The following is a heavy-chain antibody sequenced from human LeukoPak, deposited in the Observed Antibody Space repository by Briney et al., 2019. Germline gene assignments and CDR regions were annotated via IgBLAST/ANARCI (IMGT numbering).Heavy chain of an antibody. CDR1: GGSFSGYY. V-gene: IGHV4-34*01. D-gene: IGHD3-9*01. CDR2: INHSGST. CDR3: TRGDWAPRFFY. J-gene: IGHJ4*02. Sequence: SETLSLTCAVFGGSFSGYYWSWIRQPPGKGLEWIGEINHSGSTNYNPSLKSRVTISVDPSKNQFSLKLSSVTAADTAVYYCTRGDWAPRFFYWGQGTLVTISS.